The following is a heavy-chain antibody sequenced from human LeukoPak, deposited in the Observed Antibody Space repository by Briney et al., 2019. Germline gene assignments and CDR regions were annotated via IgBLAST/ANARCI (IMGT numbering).Heavy chain of an antibody. CDR1: DDSISSNSYY. Sequence: PSETLTLTCIVSDDSISSNSYYWNWIRQPPGKGLEWVASLHYSGTPYYNPSLSRRISIFADTSKRQLSLKMTSVTASDTGVYYCTRGDDSYKLGNFWGRGALVTVSS. D-gene: IGHD7-27*01. CDR2: LHYSGTP. J-gene: IGHJ4*02. CDR3: TRGDDSYKLGNF. V-gene: IGHV4-39*01.